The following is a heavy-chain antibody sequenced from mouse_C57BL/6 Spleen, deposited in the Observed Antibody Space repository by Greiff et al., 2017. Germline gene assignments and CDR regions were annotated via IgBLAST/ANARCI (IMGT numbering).Heavy chain of an antibody. CDR3: ARRSTGTGYYFDY. D-gene: IGHD4-1*02. J-gene: IGHJ2*01. CDR1: GFTFSDYG. V-gene: IGHV5-17*01. Sequence: EVMLVESGGGLVKPGGSLKLSCAASGFTFSDYGMHWVRQAPEKGLEWVAYISSGSSTIYYADTVKGRFTISRDNAKNTLFLQMTSLRSEETAMYYCARRSTGTGYYFDYWGQGTTLTVSS. CDR2: ISSGSSTI.